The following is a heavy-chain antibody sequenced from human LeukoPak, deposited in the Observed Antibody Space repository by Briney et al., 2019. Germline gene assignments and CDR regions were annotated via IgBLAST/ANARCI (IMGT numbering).Heavy chain of an antibody. V-gene: IGHV3-48*03. CDR2: ISSSGSTI. Sequence: GGSLRLSCAASGFTFSSYEMNWVRQAPGKGLEWVSYISSSGSTIYYADSVKGRFTISRDNAKNSLYLQMNSLRAEDTAVYYCARVRFWSGYLDYWGQGTLVTVSS. D-gene: IGHD3-3*01. CDR1: GFTFSSYE. J-gene: IGHJ4*02. CDR3: ARVRFWSGYLDY.